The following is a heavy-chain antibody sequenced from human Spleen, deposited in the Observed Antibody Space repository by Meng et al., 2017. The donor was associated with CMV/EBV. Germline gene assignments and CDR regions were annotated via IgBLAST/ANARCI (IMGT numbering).Heavy chain of an antibody. V-gene: IGHV1-18*01. CDR2: ISPYNGNT. J-gene: IGHJ6*02. CDR1: GYTFTSYA. D-gene: IGHD3-3*01. Sequence: ASVKVSCKTSGYTFTSYAISWVRQAPGQGLEWMGWISPYNGNTNYAQKFQGRVTLTTDTSTSTAYMELRSLRSDDTAVYYCARDKDEDDFWSGYSYYYYYYGMDVWGQGTTVTVSS. CDR3: ARDKDEDDFWSGYSYYYYYYGMDV.